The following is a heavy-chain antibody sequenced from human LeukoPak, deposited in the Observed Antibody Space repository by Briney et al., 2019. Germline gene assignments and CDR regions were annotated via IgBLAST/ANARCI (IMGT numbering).Heavy chain of an antibody. CDR2: ISGYNGHT. Sequence: ASVKVSCKASGYTFTTNGISWVRQAPGQGLEWMGWISGYNGHTNFVQNVQDRVTMTTDTSTSAAYMELRSLRSDDTAVYYCARDWGSTNYEWFDYWGQGTLVTVSS. J-gene: IGHJ4*01. CDR1: GYTFTTNG. D-gene: IGHD3-16*01. CDR3: ARDWGSTNYEWFDY. V-gene: IGHV1-18*01.